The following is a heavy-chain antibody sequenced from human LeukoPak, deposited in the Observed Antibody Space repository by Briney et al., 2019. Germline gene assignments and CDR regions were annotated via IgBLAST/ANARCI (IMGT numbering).Heavy chain of an antibody. D-gene: IGHD6-19*01. CDR1: GLTFSNAL. CDR3: TTGWVAGSYYFDY. CDR2: IKSKTDGGTT. J-gene: IGHJ4*02. Sequence: TGGSLRLSCVVSGLTFSNALMNWVRQAPGKGLEWVGRIKSKTDGGTTDYAAPVKGRFTISRDDAKNTLYLQINSLKTEDTAVYYCTTGWVAGSYYFDYWGQGTLVTVSS. V-gene: IGHV3-15*01.